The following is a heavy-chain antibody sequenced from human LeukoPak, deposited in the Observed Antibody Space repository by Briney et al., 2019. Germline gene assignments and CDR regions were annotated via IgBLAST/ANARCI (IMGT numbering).Heavy chain of an antibody. D-gene: IGHD3-10*01. Sequence: GGSLRLSCAAYGFTFSRYGMHWVRQDPGKGLEWVAVISFDGGEIYYADSVKGRFTISRDNPKNTLFLQMDNLRVDDTAVYYCAKVMGAYYGSGSDWGQGTLVTFSS. J-gene: IGHJ4*02. CDR2: ISFDGGEI. CDR3: AKVMGAYYGSGSD. V-gene: IGHV3-30*18. CDR1: GFTFSRYG.